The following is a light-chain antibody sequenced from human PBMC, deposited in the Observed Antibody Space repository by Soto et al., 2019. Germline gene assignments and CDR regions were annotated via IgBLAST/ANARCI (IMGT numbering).Light chain of an antibody. J-gene: IGKJ1*01. Sequence: EIVLTQSPGTLTMSPGESATLSCRASQSVGRDYLAWFQQKPGQAPRLLIYDASTRATGIPDRFSGSGSGTDFTLTISRLEPEDFAVYYCQQYGSLSWTFGQGTKVDIK. CDR1: QSVGRDY. CDR3: QQYGSLSWT. CDR2: DAS. V-gene: IGKV3-20*01.